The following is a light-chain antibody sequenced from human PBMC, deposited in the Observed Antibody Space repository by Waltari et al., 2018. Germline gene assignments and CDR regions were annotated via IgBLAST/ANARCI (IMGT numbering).Light chain of an antibody. J-gene: IGKJ4*01. CDR1: QSVSHHY. Sequence: DMVLTQAHLTVHFTPGKRATLACRASQSVSHHYLAWYQQKPGQAPRLLIYGPSSRATGIPDRFSGSGSGTDFTLTISRLEPEDFAVYYCQQYASSPLNFGGGTKVEIK. CDR3: QQYASSPLN. V-gene: IGKV3-20*01. CDR2: GPS.